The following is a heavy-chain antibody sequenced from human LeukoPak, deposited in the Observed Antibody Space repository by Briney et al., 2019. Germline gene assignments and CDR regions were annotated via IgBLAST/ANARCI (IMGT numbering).Heavy chain of an antibody. J-gene: IGHJ4*02. CDR3: ARGWSDYYGSGSSPRFDY. CDR1: GFTFSSCA. V-gene: IGHV3-64*01. D-gene: IGHD3-10*01. CDR2: ISSNGGST. Sequence: GGSLRLSCAASGFTFSSCAMHWVRQAPGKGLEYVSTISSNGGSTYYANSVKGRFTISRDNSKNTLYLQMGSLRTEDMAVYNCARGWSDYYGSGSSPRFDYWGQGTLVTVSS.